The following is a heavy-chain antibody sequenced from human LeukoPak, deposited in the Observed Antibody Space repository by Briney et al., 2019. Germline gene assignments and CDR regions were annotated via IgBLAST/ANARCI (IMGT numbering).Heavy chain of an antibody. CDR1: GGSFSGYY. Sequence: SETLSLTCAVYGGSFSGYYWSWIRQPPGKGLEWIGEINHSGSTNYNPSLKSRVTISVDTSKNQLSLKLSSVTAADTAVYYCARGGTLDFWSGYYYFDYWGQGTLVTVSS. CDR2: INHSGST. V-gene: IGHV4-34*01. J-gene: IGHJ4*02. CDR3: ARGGTLDFWSGYYYFDY. D-gene: IGHD3-3*01.